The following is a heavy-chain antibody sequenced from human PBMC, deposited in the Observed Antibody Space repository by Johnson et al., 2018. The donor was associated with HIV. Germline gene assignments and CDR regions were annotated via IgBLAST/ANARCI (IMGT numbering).Heavy chain of an antibody. CDR1: GFTFSNYA. D-gene: IGHD2-15*01. V-gene: IGHV3-30*04. CDR3: AAGWWPGSLDI. J-gene: IGHJ3*02. CDR2: ISYDGRNK. Sequence: QVQLVESGGGVVQPGRSLRLSCAASGFTFSNYAIHWVRQAPGKGLEWVALISYDGRNKYYADSVKGRFTISRDNSKNTLSLQMSSLSAEDTAVYYCAAGWWPGSLDIWGQGTMVTVSS.